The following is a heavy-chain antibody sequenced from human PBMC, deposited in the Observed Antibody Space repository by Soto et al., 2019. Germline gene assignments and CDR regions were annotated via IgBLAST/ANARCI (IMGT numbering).Heavy chain of an antibody. CDR1: GGTFSSYA. CDR2: IIPIFGTA. J-gene: IGHJ6*02. V-gene: IGHV1-69*13. CDR3: ARGIQLWYYCGMDV. Sequence: SVKVSCKASGGTFSSYAISWVRQAPGEGLEWMGGIIPIFGTANYAQKCQGRVTITADESTSTAYMELSSLRSEDTAVYYCARGIQLWYYCGMDVWGQGTTVTVSS. D-gene: IGHD5-18*01.